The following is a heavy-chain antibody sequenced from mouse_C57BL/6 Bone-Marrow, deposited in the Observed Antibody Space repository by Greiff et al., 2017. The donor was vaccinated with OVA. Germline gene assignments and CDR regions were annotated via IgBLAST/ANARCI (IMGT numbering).Heavy chain of an antibody. J-gene: IGHJ1*03. CDR2: IRSKSNNYAT. Sequence: GGGLVQPKGSLKLSCAASGFSFNTYAMNWVRQAPGKGLEWVARIRSKSNNYATYYADSVKDRFTISRDDSESMLYLQMNNLKTEDTAMYYCVRDYHWYFDVWGTGTTVTVSS. CDR3: VRDYHWYFDV. CDR1: GFSFNTYA. D-gene: IGHD2-4*01. V-gene: IGHV10-1*01.